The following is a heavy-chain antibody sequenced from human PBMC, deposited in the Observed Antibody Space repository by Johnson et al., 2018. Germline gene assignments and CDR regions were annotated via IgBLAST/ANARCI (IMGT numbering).Heavy chain of an antibody. CDR2: ISGSGGTT. V-gene: IGHV3-23*01. D-gene: IGHD3-22*01. Sequence: EVQLLESGGGLVQPGGSLRLSCAASGFTFSSYAMSWVRQAPGKGLEWVSGISGSGGTTNYADSVKGRFTISRDNSKNTLYLQMNSLRAEDKAVYYCAKDREYDSSTYYSEYFQHWGQGTLVTVSS. CDR1: GFTFSSYA. CDR3: AKDREYDSSTYYSEYFQH. J-gene: IGHJ1*01.